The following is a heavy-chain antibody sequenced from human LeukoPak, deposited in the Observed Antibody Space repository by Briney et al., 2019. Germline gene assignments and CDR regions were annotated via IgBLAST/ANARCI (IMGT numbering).Heavy chain of an antibody. Sequence: ASVKVSCKASGYTFTSYDINWVRQATGQGLEWMGIINPSGGSTSYAQKFQGRVTMTSDTSTSTVYMELSSLRSEDTAVYYCARRQSGYDPYFDYWGQGTLVTVSS. V-gene: IGHV1-46*01. CDR2: INPSGGST. CDR3: ARRQSGYDPYFDY. CDR1: GYTFTSYD. J-gene: IGHJ4*02. D-gene: IGHD5-12*01.